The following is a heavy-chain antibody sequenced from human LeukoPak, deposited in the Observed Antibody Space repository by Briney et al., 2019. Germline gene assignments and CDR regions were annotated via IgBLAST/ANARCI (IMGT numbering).Heavy chain of an antibody. CDR2: INQDGSVK. CDR1: GFTFSSYA. CDR3: ARVGYSGWNLEY. J-gene: IGHJ4*02. Sequence: GGSLRLSCAASGFTFSSYAMNWVRQAPGKGLEWVANINQDGSVKYYVDSVKGRFTISRDNANNSLYVEMTSLRDDDTAVYYCARVGYSGWNLEYWGQGTLVTVSS. D-gene: IGHD5-12*01. V-gene: IGHV3-7*01.